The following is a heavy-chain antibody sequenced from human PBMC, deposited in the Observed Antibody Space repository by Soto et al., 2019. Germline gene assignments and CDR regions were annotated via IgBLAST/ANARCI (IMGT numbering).Heavy chain of an antibody. CDR3: AHKTYYHFWSGYYKTWFDP. J-gene: IGHJ5*02. V-gene: IGHV2-5*01. CDR2: IYWNDDK. Sequence: QITLKESGPTLVKPTQTLTLTCTFSGFSLSTSGVGVGWIRQPPGKALEWLALIYWNDDKRYSPSMKSRLTITKDTSKNQVVLTMTNMDPVDTATYYCAHKTYYHFWSGYYKTWFDPWGQGTLVTVSS. D-gene: IGHD3-3*01. CDR1: GFSLSTSGVG.